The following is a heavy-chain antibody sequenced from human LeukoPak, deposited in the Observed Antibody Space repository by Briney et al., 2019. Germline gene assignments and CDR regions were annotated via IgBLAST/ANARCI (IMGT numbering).Heavy chain of an antibody. D-gene: IGHD3-10*01. CDR3: ASWATSGSYHYYFEY. V-gene: IGHV4-4*07. Sequence: SETLSLTCTVSGGSTSSYYWSWIRQPAGKGLEWIGRIYTSGSTNYNPSLKSRVTMSVDTSKNQFSLKLSSVTAADTAVYYCASWATSGSYHYYFEYWGQGTLVTVSS. J-gene: IGHJ4*02. CDR2: IYTSGST. CDR1: GGSTSSYY.